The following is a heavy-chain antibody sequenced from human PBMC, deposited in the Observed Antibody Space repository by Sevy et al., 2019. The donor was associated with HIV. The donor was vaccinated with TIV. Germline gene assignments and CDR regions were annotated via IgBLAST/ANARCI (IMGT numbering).Heavy chain of an antibody. J-gene: IGHJ1*01. CDR3: AKDPYSSGEYFQK. V-gene: IGHV3-23*01. CDR2: ISGSGDRT. CDR1: GFNFNNYA. D-gene: IGHD3-22*01. Sequence: GGSLRLSCKASGFNFNNYAMSWVRQAPGKGLEWVSTISGSGDRTYTAESVRGRLTISRDNSKRTVYLQMNSLRGDDTAIYYCAKDPYSSGEYFQKWGQGARVTVSS.